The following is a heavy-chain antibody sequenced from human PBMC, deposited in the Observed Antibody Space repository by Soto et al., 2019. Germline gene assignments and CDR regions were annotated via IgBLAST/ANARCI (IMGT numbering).Heavy chain of an antibody. V-gene: IGHV4-39*01. J-gene: IGHJ6*02. CDR2: IYYSGST. Sequence: SETLSLTCTVSGGSISSSSYYWGWIRQPPGKGLEWIGSIYYSGSTYYNPSLKSRVTISVDTSKNQFSLKLSSVTAADTAVYYCARYGMAVAGLGSYGMDVWGQGTTVTVSS. CDR3: ARYGMAVAGLGSYGMDV. CDR1: GGSISSSSYY. D-gene: IGHD6-19*01.